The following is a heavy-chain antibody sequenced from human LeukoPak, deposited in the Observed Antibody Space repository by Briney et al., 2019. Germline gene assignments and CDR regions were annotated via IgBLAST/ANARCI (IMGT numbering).Heavy chain of an antibody. V-gene: IGHV3-48*01. CDR3: ARDRVAEYQLPHYYYYYMDV. D-gene: IGHD2-2*01. J-gene: IGHJ6*03. Sequence: GGSLRLSCAASGFTFSTCSMNWVRQAPGKGLEWVSYISSSGVTIYYADSVKGRFTISRDNAKNSLYLQMNSLRAEDTAVYYCARDRVAEYQLPHYYYYYMDVWGKGTTVTVSS. CDR2: ISSSGVTI. CDR1: GFTFSTCS.